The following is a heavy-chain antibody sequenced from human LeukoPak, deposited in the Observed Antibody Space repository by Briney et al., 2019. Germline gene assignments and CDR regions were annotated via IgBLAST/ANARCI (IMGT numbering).Heavy chain of an antibody. Sequence: PSETLSLTCAVYGGSFSGYYWSWLRQPPGKGLEWIGEINHSGSTNYNPSLKSRVTISVDTSKNQFSLKLSSVTAADTAVYYCARVGDTVVVPAYNWFDPWGQGTLVTVSS. CDR3: ARVGDTVVVPAYNWFDP. J-gene: IGHJ5*02. V-gene: IGHV4-34*01. CDR2: INHSGST. D-gene: IGHD2-2*01. CDR1: GGSFSGYY.